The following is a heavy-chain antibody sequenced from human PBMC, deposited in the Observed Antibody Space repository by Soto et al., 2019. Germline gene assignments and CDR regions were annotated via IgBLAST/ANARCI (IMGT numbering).Heavy chain of an antibody. CDR3: ARTSSWYWECWFDP. V-gene: IGHV4-39*01. J-gene: IGHJ5*02. CDR2: IYYSGTT. Sequence: QLQLQESGPGLVKPSETLSLTCTVSGDSITRGSYYWGWIRQPPGKGLEWIGSIYYSGTTYYNPSLRSRVTISVDTSKNQFSLKLTSVTAADTAVYFCARTSSWYWECWFDPWGQGTLVTVSS. D-gene: IGHD6-13*01. CDR1: GDSITRGSYY.